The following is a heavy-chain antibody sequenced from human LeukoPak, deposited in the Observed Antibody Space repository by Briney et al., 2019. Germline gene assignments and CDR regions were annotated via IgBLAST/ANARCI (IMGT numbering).Heavy chain of an antibody. CDR3: AKSVASDAY. J-gene: IGHJ4*02. D-gene: IGHD5-12*01. CDR2: ISGDGVSP. V-gene: IGHV3-23*01. CDR1: GFTFSSYG. Sequence: GGSLRLSCAASGFTFSSYGMSWVRQTPGKGLECVSAISGDGVSPYYADSVRGRFTISRDNSKNTLYLQMNGLIPEDTAVYYCAKSVASDAYWGQGTLVTVSS.